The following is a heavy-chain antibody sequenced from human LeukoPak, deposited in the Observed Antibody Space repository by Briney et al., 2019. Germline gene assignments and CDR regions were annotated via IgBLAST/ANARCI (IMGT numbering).Heavy chain of an antibody. Sequence: SETLSLTCDVSGDSISSYYWSWIRQPAGKGLEWLGRIYSSGSANYNPSLKSRGTMSVDTSKNQFSLRLSSVTAADTAVYFCARDYINGYFDLWGRGTLVTVSS. CDR3: ARDYINGYFDL. CDR1: GDSISSYY. D-gene: IGHD4-11*01. J-gene: IGHJ2*01. V-gene: IGHV4-4*07. CDR2: IYSSGSA.